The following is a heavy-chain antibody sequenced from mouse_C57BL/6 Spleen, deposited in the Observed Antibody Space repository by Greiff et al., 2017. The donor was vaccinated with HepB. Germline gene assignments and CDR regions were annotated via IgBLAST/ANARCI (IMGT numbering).Heavy chain of an antibody. CDR1: GYAFSSSW. Sequence: QVQLKQSGPELVRPGASVKISCKASGYAFSSSWMNWVKQRPGKGLDWIGLIYPGDGDTDYNGKFKGKATLTADKSSSTAYMQLSSLTSADSAVYVCARSDYYVSSLYYFDYWGKGTTLTVSS. D-gene: IGHD1-1*01. J-gene: IGHJ2*01. V-gene: IGHV1-82*01. CDR3: ARSDYYVSSLYYFDY. CDR2: IYPGDGDT.